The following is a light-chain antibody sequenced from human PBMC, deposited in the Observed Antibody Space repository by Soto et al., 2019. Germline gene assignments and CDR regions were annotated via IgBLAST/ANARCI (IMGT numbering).Light chain of an antibody. CDR1: QGIRND. J-gene: IGKJ1*01. V-gene: IGKV1-17*02. CDR2: AAS. Sequence: DIQMTQSPSSLSASVGDRVTITCRASQGIRNDLGWYQQKPGKAPKRLIYAASSLQSGVPSRFSGSGSGTEFPLTISNLQPEDFATYYCRHYNSYPRGTFGQGTKVEIK. CDR3: RHYNSYPRGT.